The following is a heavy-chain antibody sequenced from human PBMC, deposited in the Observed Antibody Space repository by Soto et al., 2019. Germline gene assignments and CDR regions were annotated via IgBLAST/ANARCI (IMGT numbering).Heavy chain of an antibody. CDR1: GGFIISCGYY. J-gene: IGHJ4*02. Sequence: SETLSLTYTVSGGFIISCGYYWSWIRQHPGKGLEWIGYIYYSGSTYYNPSLKSRVTISVDTSKNQFSLKLSSVTAADTAVYYCARSPPGDSSYYYYSHNWYIDYWAQGTLVTVSS. V-gene: IGHV4-31*03. D-gene: IGHD3-22*01. CDR3: ARSPPGDSSYYYYSHNWYIDY. CDR2: IYYSGST.